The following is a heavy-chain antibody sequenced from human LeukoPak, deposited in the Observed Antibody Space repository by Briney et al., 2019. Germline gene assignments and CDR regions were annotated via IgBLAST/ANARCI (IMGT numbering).Heavy chain of an antibody. J-gene: IGHJ4*02. CDR1: GGTFSSYA. CDR3: ARDMAYYYDSSGYYATNY. D-gene: IGHD3-22*01. V-gene: IGHV1-69*04. CDR2: IIPILGIA. Sequence: SAKVSCTASGGTFSSYAISWVRQAPGQGLEWMGRIIPILGIANYAQKFQGRVTITADKSTSTAYMELSSLRSEDTAVYYCARDMAYYYDSSGYYATNYWGQGTLVTVSS.